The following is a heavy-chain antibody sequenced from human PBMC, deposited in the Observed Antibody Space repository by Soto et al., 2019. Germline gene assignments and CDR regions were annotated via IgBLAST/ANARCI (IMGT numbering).Heavy chain of an antibody. V-gene: IGHV1-18*01. D-gene: IGHD5-18*01. CDR3: ARDYSYGIFGY. Sequence: QVQLVQSGAEVKKPGASVKVSCKASGYNFTSYGISWVRQAHGQGLEWMGWISTYNGNTNSAQKFQGRVTMTTDTSTSIAYMELRSLRSDDTAVYYCARDYSYGIFGYWGQGTLVTVSS. CDR2: ISTYNGNT. CDR1: GYNFTSYG. J-gene: IGHJ4*02.